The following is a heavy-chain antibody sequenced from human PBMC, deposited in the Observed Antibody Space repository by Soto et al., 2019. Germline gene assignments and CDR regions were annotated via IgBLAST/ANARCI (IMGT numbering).Heavy chain of an antibody. V-gene: IGHV4-39*01. CDR2: IYYRGNT. CDR1: GDSIKSDNYY. J-gene: IGHJ4*02. CDR3: ARLEVLATISYYFDS. Sequence: QLQLQESGPGLVKPSEPLSLTCSVSGDSIKSDNYYWGWIRQPPGKGLEWIGSIYYRGNTYYNPSLKTRVTISLDKSKSQFSLKLNSVTAADSAVYFCARLEVLATISYYFDSWRQGTLVTVSS. D-gene: IGHD2-8*02.